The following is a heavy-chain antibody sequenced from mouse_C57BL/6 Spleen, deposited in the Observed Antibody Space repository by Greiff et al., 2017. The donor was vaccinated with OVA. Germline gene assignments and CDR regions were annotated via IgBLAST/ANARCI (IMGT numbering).Heavy chain of an antibody. CDR1: GFTFSSYG. CDR2: ISSGGSYT. D-gene: IGHD1-1*01. CDR3: ARRDYYGSSNYYAMDY. Sequence: EVKLEESGGDLVKPGGSLKLSCAASGFTFSSYGMSWVRQTPDKRLEWVATISSGGSYTYYPDSVKGRFTISRDNAKNTLYLQMSSLKSEDTAMYYCARRDYYGSSNYYAMDYWGQGTSVTVSS. J-gene: IGHJ4*01. V-gene: IGHV5-6*02.